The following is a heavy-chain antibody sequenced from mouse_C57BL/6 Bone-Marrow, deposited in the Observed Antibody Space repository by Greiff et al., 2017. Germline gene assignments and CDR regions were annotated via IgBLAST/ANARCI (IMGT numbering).Heavy chain of an antibody. V-gene: IGHV1-81*01. CDR2: IYPRSGNT. D-gene: IGHD2-4*01. CDR3: ASLRLRLAWFAY. J-gene: IGHJ3*01. Sequence: QVQLQQSGAELARPGASVKLSCKASGYTFTSYGISWVKQRTGQGLEWIGEIYPRSGNTYYNEKFKGKATLTADKSSSTAYMELRSLTSEDSAVEFCASLRLRLAWFAYWGQGTLVTVSA. CDR1: GYTFTSYG.